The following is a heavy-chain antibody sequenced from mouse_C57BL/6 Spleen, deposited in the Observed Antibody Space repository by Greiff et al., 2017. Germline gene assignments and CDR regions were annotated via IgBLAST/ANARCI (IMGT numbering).Heavy chain of an antibody. CDR3: ARHCYDGPSTGYAMDY. Sequence: QVQLQQSGAALVKPGASVKLSCKASGYTFTEYTIHWVKQRSGQGLEWIGWFYPGSGSIKYNEKFKDKATVTADKSSSTVYMELSRLTSEETAVYVCARHCYDGPSTGYAMDYWGQGTSVTVSS. CDR2: FYPGSGSI. CDR1: GYTFTEYT. D-gene: IGHD2-3*01. J-gene: IGHJ4*01. V-gene: IGHV1-62-2*01.